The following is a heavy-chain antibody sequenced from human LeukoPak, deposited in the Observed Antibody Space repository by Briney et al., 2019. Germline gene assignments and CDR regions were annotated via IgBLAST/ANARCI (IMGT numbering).Heavy chain of an antibody. J-gene: IGHJ4*02. CDR2: ISAYNDNT. V-gene: IGHV1-18*01. Sequence: ASVKVSCKASGYTFTSYGISWVRQAPGQGLEWMGWISAYNDNTNYAQKLQGRVTMTTDTSTSTAYMELRSLRSDDTAVYYCARDRPYDYVWGSDYWGQGTLVTVSS. CDR3: ARDRPYDYVWGSDY. CDR1: GYTFTSYG. D-gene: IGHD3-16*01.